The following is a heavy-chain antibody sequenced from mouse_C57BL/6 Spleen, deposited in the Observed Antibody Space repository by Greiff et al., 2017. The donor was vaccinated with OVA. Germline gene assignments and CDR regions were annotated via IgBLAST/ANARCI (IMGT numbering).Heavy chain of an antibody. Sequence: EVQLVESGGGLVQPKGSLKLSCAASGFSFNTYAMNWVRQAPGKGLEWVARIRSKSNNYATYYADSVKDRFTISRDDSESMLYLQMNNLKTEDTAMYYCARLTGDYAMDYWGQGTSVTVSS. D-gene: IGHD4-1*01. CDR2: IRSKSNNYAT. CDR3: ARLTGDYAMDY. V-gene: IGHV10-1*01. CDR1: GFSFNTYA. J-gene: IGHJ4*01.